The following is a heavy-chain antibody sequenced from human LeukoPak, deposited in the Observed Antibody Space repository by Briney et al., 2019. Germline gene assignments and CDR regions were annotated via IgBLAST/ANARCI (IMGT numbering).Heavy chain of an antibody. CDR1: GGTFSSYA. Sequence: SVKVSCKASGGTFSSYAISWVRQAPGQGLEWMGGIIPIFGTANYAQKFQGRVTITTDESTSTAYMELSSLRSEDTAVYYCARVGMVTRWFDPWGQGTLVTASS. D-gene: IGHD5-18*01. CDR2: IIPIFGTA. J-gene: IGHJ5*02. CDR3: ARVGMVTRWFDP. V-gene: IGHV1-69*05.